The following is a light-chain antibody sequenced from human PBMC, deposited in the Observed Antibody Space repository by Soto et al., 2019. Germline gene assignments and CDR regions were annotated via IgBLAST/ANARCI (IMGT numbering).Light chain of an antibody. Sequence: QSVLTQPRSVSGSPGQSVTISCTGTHSDVGAYNFVSWYQQHPGKAPKLMIYDVGKRPSGVPDRFSGSKSGNTASLTISGLQAEDETDYYCCSYAGIFTWVFGGGTKVTVL. J-gene: IGLJ3*02. CDR2: DVG. CDR1: HSDVGAYNF. V-gene: IGLV2-11*01. CDR3: CSYAGIFTWV.